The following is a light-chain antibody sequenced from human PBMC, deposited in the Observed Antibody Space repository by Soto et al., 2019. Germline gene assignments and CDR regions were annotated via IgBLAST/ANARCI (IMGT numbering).Light chain of an antibody. V-gene: IGLV2-14*01. Sequence: SALTQPASGSGSPGQSITISCTGTSSDVGGYNYVSWYQQHPGKAPKLMIYDVSNRPSGVSNRFSGSKSGNTASLTISGLQADDEADYYCSSYTSSSTLYVFGTGTKVTVL. J-gene: IGLJ1*01. CDR1: SSDVGGYNY. CDR3: SSYTSSSTLYV. CDR2: DVS.